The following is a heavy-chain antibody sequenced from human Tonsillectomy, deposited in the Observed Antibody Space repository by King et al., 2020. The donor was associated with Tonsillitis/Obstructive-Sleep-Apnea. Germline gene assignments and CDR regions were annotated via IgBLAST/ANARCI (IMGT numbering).Heavy chain of an antibody. V-gene: IGHV3-7*01. CDR3: AREGGHGMGFDY. CDR2: IKQAGSEK. J-gene: IGHJ4*02. D-gene: IGHD3-16*01. Sequence: VQLVESGGGLVQSGGSLRLSCAASGFTFSSYWISWVRQAPGKGLEWVANIKQAGSEKHYVDSVKGRFTISRDNAENSLYLQLNSLRAEDTAVYYCAREGGHGMGFDYWGQGTLVTVSS. CDR1: GFTFSSYW.